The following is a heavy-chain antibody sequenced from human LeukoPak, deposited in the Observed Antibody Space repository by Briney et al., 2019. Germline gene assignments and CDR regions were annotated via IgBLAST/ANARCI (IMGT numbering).Heavy chain of an antibody. CDR2: ISWNSGSI. CDR3: AKDMEGYYYYGMDV. Sequence: GGSLRLSCAASGFTFDDYAMHWVRQAPGKGLEWVSGISWNSGSIGYADSVKGRFTISRDNAKNSLCLQMNSLRAEDTALYYCAKDMEGYYYYGMDVWGQGTTVTVSS. D-gene: IGHD3-3*01. CDR1: GFTFDDYA. V-gene: IGHV3-9*01. J-gene: IGHJ6*02.